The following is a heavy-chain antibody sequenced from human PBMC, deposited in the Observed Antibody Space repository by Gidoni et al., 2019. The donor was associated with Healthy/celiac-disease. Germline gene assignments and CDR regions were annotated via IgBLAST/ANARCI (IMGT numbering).Heavy chain of an antibody. CDR3: AKVMFIPMDEYYYDSSGAFDI. Sequence: EVQLLESGGGLVQPGGSLRLSCAASGFTFSSYAMSWVRQAPGKGLEWVSAISGSGGSTYYADSVKGRFTISRDNSKNTLYLQMNSLRAEDTAVYYCAKVMFIPMDEYYYDSSGAFDIWGQGTMVTVSS. CDR1: GFTFSSYA. J-gene: IGHJ3*02. D-gene: IGHD3-22*01. V-gene: IGHV3-23*01. CDR2: ISGSGGST.